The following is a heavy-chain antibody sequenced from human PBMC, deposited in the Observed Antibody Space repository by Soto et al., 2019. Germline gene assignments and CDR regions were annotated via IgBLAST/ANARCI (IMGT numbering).Heavy chain of an antibody. CDR1: GFTFDDYA. Sequence: GGSLRLSCAASGFTFDDYAMHWVRQVPGKGLEWVSGINWNSGSIGYGDSVKGRFAISRDNAKNSLHLQMNSLSAEDTAFYYCVKDESINWYSGHFRHQGQGTPVTVSS. CDR2: INWNSGSI. V-gene: IGHV3-9*01. J-gene: IGHJ1*01. D-gene: IGHD6-13*01. CDR3: VKDESINWYSGHFRH.